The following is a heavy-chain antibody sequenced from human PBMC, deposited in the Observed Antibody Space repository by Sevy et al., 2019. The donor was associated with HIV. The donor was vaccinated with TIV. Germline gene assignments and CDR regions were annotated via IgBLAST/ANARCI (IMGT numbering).Heavy chain of an antibody. CDR1: GYTLTELS. V-gene: IGHV1-24*01. Sequence: ASVKVSCKVSGYTLTELSMHWVRQAPGKGLEWMGGFDPEDGETIYAQKFQGRVTMTEDTSTDTAYMELSSLRSEDTAGYYCATGGCSGGSCYPYYYYGMDVWGQGTTVTVSS. CDR2: FDPEDGET. D-gene: IGHD2-15*01. J-gene: IGHJ6*02. CDR3: ATGGCSGGSCYPYYYYGMDV.